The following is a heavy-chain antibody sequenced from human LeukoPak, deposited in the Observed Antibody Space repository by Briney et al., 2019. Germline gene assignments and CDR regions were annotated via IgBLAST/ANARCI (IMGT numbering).Heavy chain of an antibody. V-gene: IGHV3-30*18. Sequence: GVCLSLSCAVSGFTFSIYCMQWVSQARGKGREWGAVISYDGSNKFCAGSAKGRFTICRDNSKNTLYLQMHSLRAEDTAVYYCAKGFGLLWRTGMDVWGQGTTVTVSS. D-gene: IGHD3-10*01. CDR1: GFTFSIYC. J-gene: IGHJ6*02. CDR3: AKGFGLLWRTGMDV. CDR2: ISYDGSNK.